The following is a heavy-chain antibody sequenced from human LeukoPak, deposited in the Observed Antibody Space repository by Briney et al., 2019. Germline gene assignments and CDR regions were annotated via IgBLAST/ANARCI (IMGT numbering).Heavy chain of an antibody. J-gene: IGHJ4*02. CDR1: GGTFSSYA. V-gene: IGHV1-69*05. D-gene: IGHD5-24*01. CDR2: IIPIFGTA. CDR3: ASGWLKFSGPLRG. Sequence: GSSVKVSCKASGGTFSSYAISWVRQAPGQGLEWMAGIIPIFGTANYAQKFQGRVTITTDESTSTAYMELSSLGSEGSALYYCASGWLKFSGPLRGWGQGTLVTVSS.